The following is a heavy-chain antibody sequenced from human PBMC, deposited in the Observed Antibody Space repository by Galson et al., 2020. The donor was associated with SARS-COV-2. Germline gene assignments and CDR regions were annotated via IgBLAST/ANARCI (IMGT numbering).Heavy chain of an antibody. J-gene: IGHJ4*02. D-gene: IGHD3-10*01. CDR3: ARLTDLYGSGSLPMDIAY. V-gene: IGHV5-51*01. CDR1: GYSFTTYW. CDR2: IQPGDSDV. Sequence: HGESLKISCQGSGYSFTTYWIAWVRQMPGKGLEWMGIIQPGDSDVRYSPSFQGQVTMSADKSISTSYLQWSSLKASDTAMYYCARLTDLYGSGSLPMDIAYWGQGTLVTVSS.